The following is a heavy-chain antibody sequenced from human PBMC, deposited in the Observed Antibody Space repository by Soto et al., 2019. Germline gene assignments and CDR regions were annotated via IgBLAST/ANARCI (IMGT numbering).Heavy chain of an antibody. D-gene: IGHD6-13*01. V-gene: IGHV1-69*02. CDR2: IIPILGIA. Sequence: QVQLVQSGAEVKKPGSSVKVSCKASGGTFSSYTISWVRQAPGQGLEWMGRIIPILGIANYAQKFQGRVTITADKSTSTAYMELSSLRSEDTAVYYCAGLEQQLYAFDIWGQGTMVTVSS. J-gene: IGHJ3*02. CDR3: AGLEQQLYAFDI. CDR1: GGTFSSYT.